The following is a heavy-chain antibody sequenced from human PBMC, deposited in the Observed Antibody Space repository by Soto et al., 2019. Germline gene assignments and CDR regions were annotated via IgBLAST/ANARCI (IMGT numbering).Heavy chain of an antibody. CDR1: GFTFSNYR. V-gene: IGHV3-7*04. CDR3: ARDGTYDSVRKNAY. Sequence: EVQVVESGGGLVQPGGSLRLSCAASGFTFSNYRMSWVRQAPGKGLEWVADINQDGGVKHYLDSVKGRLTISRDNAKNSLDLQMNSHRVDNTAIYYCARDGTYDSVRKNAYWGQGTLFTVSS. CDR2: INQDGGVK. J-gene: IGHJ4*02. D-gene: IGHD5-12*01.